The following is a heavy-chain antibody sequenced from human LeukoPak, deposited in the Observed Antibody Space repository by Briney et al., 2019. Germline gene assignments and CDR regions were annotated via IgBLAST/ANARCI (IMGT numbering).Heavy chain of an antibody. CDR3: ARGGINRFDP. J-gene: IGHJ5*02. CDR1: GGSVSSGSYY. Sequence: SETLSLTCTVSGGSVSSGSYYWSWIRQPPGKGLEWIGYIYYTGNTTYGPSLKSRVTISLDTSKGQFSLKLTSLTAADTAVYYCARGGINRFDPWGQGTLVTVSS. CDR2: IYYTGNT. V-gene: IGHV4-61*01.